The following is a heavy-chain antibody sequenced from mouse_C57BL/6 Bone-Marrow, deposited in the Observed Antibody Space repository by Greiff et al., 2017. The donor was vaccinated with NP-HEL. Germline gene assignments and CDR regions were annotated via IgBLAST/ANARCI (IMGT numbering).Heavy chain of an antibody. CDR2: LYPGSGRT. CDR1: GYTFTSYW. V-gene: IGHV1-55*01. Sequence: QVQLQQPGAELVKPGASVQMSCKASGYTFTSYWITWVKQRPGQGLEWIGDLYPGSGRTNYNEQFKSKATLTVDTSSSTAYMLLSSLTSEDSAGYYCARGDGYWVAMDYWGQGTSVTVSS. J-gene: IGHJ4*01. CDR3: ARGDGYWVAMDY. D-gene: IGHD2-3*01.